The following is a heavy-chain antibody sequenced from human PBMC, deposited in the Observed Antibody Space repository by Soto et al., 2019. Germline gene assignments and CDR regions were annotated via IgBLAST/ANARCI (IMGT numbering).Heavy chain of an antibody. J-gene: IGHJ4*02. CDR3: AIVPYCYGSLYYLDC. V-gene: IGHV1-46*01. Sequence: GASLKVSCKASGYTFTYYYIHWVRQAPGQGLEWMGIINPNSGSTTYAQKFQGRVTMTRDTSTSTVYMELASLTSEDTAIYYCAIVPYCYGSLYYLDCWGQGTLVTVS. CDR2: INPNSGST. CDR1: GYTFTYYY. D-gene: IGHD3-10*01.